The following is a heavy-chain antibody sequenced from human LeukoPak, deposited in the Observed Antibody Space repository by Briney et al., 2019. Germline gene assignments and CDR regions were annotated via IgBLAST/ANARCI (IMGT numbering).Heavy chain of an antibody. Sequence: PGGSLRLSCVASGFTFDDYAMHWVRQAPGKGLQWVALISWDAGTTYYADSVKRRFTISRDNSKNSLFLHMNSLRPEDTAWYYCAKDMGYYDTTGYSFDYWGHGTLVTVSS. CDR2: ISWDAGTT. D-gene: IGHD3-22*01. V-gene: IGHV3-43D*03. CDR1: GFTFDDYA. J-gene: IGHJ4*01. CDR3: AKDMGYYDTTGYSFDY.